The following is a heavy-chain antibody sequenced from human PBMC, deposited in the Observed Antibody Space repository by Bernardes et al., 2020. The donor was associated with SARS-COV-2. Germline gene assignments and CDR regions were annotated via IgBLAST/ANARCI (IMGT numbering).Heavy chain of an antibody. CDR2: ISWNSGSI. J-gene: IGHJ6*02. V-gene: IGHV3-9*01. CDR1: GFTFDDYA. CDR3: AKDMGIGLMVRGVINYGMDV. Sequence: GGSLRLSCAASGFTFDDYAMHWVRQAPGKGLEWVSGISWNSGSIGYADSVKGRFTISRDNAKNSLYLQMNSLRAEDTALYYCAKDMGIGLMVRGVINYGMDVWGQGTTVTVSS. D-gene: IGHD3-10*01.